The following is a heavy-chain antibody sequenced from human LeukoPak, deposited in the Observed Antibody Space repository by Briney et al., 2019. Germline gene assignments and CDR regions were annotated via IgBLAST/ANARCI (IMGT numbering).Heavy chain of an antibody. D-gene: IGHD5/OR15-5a*01. CDR1: GFTFSTYG. CDR2: IWYDGSNK. Sequence: PGGSLRLSCAASGFTFSTYGMHWVRQAPGNGLEWVAFIWYDGSNKYYADSVKGRFTISRDNSKNTLYLQMNSLRAEDTAVYYCARDLVFGGQGTLVTVSS. V-gene: IGHV3-33*01. CDR3: ARDLVF. J-gene: IGHJ4*02.